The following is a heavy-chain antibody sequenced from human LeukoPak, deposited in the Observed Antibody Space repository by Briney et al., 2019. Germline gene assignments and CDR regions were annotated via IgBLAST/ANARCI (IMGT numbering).Heavy chain of an antibody. CDR2: TYHSGST. CDR3: ARLNPTSGSYDY. Sequence: PSQTLSLTCTVSGGSISSGGYYWSWIRQPPGKGLEWIGYTYHSGSTYYNPSLKSRVTISVDRSKNQFSLKLSSVAAADTAVYYCARLNPTSGSYDYWGQGTLVTVSS. CDR1: GGSISSGGYY. V-gene: IGHV4-30-2*01. J-gene: IGHJ4*02. D-gene: IGHD1-26*01.